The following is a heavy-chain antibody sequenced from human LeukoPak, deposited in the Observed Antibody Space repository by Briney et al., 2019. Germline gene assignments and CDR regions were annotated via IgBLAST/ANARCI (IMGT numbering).Heavy chain of an antibody. V-gene: IGHV1-8*01. Sequence: ASVKVSCKASGYTFTSNSINWVRRATGQGLEWMGWMDPNNGNTNYAQKFQGRVTMTRDTSITTAYMELSSLTSEDTAVYYCARARPESPDHWGPGTLVTVSS. CDR3: ARARPESPDH. CDR1: GYTFTSNS. CDR2: MDPNNGNT. J-gene: IGHJ5*02.